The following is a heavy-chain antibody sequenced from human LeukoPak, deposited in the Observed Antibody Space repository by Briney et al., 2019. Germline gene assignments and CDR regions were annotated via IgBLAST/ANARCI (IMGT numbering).Heavy chain of an antibody. Sequence: PSETLSLTCTVSGGSISSYYWSWIRQPPGKGLEWIGYIYYSGGANYNPSLKSRVTISVDTSKNQFSLKLSSVTAADTAVYYCARLGFSNSGSYLAPSDYWGQGTLVTVSS. CDR3: ARLGFSNSGSYLAPSDY. CDR2: IYYSGGA. CDR1: GGSISSYY. V-gene: IGHV4-59*08. J-gene: IGHJ4*02. D-gene: IGHD1-26*01.